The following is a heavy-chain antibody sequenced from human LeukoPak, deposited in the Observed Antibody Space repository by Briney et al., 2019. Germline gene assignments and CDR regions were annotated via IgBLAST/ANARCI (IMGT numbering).Heavy chain of an antibody. V-gene: IGHV4-59*11. Sequence: PSETLSLTCSVSGGSISSHYWSWIRQPPGKGLEWIGYIYYSGTTNYNPSLKSRVTISVDTSKNQFSLKLSSVTAADTAVYYCARGPNYYDSSGYYYWGQGTLVTVSS. J-gene: IGHJ4*02. CDR1: GGSISSHY. D-gene: IGHD3-22*01. CDR3: ARGPNYYDSSGYYY. CDR2: IYYSGTT.